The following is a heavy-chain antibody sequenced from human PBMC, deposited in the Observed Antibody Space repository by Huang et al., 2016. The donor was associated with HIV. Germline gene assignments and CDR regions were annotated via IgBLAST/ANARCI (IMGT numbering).Heavy chain of an antibody. CDR1: GGSISSYY. V-gene: IGHV4-59*01. J-gene: IGHJ6*02. CDR3: ARGGPYSRDYYYYGMDV. Sequence: QVQLQESGPGLVKPSETLSLTCTVSGGSISSYYWSWIRQPPGKGLEWLGYIHYSGSTNYNPALKSRFTTSVDTSKNQCFLKLSSVTAADTAVYYCARGGPYSRDYYYYGMDVWGQGTTVTVSS. D-gene: IGHD6-13*01. CDR2: IHYSGST.